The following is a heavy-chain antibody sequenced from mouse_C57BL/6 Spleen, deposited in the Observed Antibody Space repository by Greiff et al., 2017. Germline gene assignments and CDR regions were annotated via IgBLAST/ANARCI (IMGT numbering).Heavy chain of an antibody. V-gene: IGHV1-52*01. CDR3: ARWCRYAMDY. J-gene: IGHJ4*01. D-gene: IGHD1-1*02. Sequence: QVQLQQPGAELVRPGSSVKLSCKASGYTFTSYWMHWVKQRPIQGLEWIGNIDPSDSETHYNQKFKDKATLTVDKSSSHAYMQRSSLTSEDSAVYYGARWCRYAMDYWGQGTSVTVSS. CDR1: GYTFTSYW. CDR2: IDPSDSET.